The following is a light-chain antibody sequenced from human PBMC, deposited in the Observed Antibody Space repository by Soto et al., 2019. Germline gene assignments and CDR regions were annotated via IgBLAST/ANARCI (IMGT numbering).Light chain of an antibody. CDR3: CSYAGSRTFV. V-gene: IGLV2-23*02. CDR2: EVN. Sequence: QSVLTQRASVSGSPGQSITISCTGTSGDVGNFDLVSWYQQHPGKAPKLIIYEVNKRPSAVSNRFSGSKSDNTASLTISGLQAEDDSDYYCCSYAGSRTFVFGTGTKVTVL. J-gene: IGLJ1*01. CDR1: SGDVGNFDL.